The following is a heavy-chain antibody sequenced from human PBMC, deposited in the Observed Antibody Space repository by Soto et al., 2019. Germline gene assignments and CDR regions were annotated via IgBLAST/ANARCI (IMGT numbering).Heavy chain of an antibody. J-gene: IGHJ5*02. CDR3: ARGRSFSYDSTPPPRFDP. V-gene: IGHV3-13*01. Sequence: GGSLRLSCAGSGFTFSTFDIHWVRQAPGKGLEWVSGIGTLSDTFYAASVQGRFTISRQHAKHSVYLQMNSLRAGDTAFYYCARGRSFSYDSTPPPRFDPWGQGTLVTVSS. D-gene: IGHD3-10*01. CDR2: IGTLSDT. CDR1: GFTFSTFD.